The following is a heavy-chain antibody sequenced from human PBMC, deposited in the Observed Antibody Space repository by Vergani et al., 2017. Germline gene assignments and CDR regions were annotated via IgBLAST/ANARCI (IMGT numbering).Heavy chain of an antibody. D-gene: IGHD2-8*01. Sequence: QVQLQESGPGLVKPSQTLSLTCTVSGGSISSGDYYWSWIRQPPGKGLEWIGYIYYSGSTYYNPSLKSRVTISVDTSKNQFSLKLSSVTAADTAVYYCARQSRDVFCTNGVCPLGYWGQGALVTVSS. CDR1: GGSISSGDYY. CDR3: ARQSRDVFCTNGVCPLGY. V-gene: IGHV4-30-4*08. J-gene: IGHJ4*02. CDR2: IYYSGST.